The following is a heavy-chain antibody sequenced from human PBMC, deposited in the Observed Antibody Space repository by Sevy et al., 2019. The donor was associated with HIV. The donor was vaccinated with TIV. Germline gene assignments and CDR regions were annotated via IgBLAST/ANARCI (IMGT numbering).Heavy chain of an antibody. CDR2: FDPEDEEK. V-gene: IGHV1-24*01. CDR3: ATTKDYCESSGYPFDY. Sequence: ASVKVSCKVSKYTLTEWAIHWVRQAPGKGLEWVATFDPEDEEKIYAQKFQGRVTLTEDRTTDTAYMELSNLRSDDTAVYYCATTKDYCESSGYPFDYWGQGTLVTVSS. J-gene: IGHJ4*02. D-gene: IGHD3-22*01. CDR1: KYTLTEWA.